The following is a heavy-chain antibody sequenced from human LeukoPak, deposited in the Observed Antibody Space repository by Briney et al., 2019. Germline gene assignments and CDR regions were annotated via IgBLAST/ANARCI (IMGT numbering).Heavy chain of an antibody. CDR1: GFTFSSYG. V-gene: IGHV3-21*05. Sequence: SGGSLRLSCAASGFTFSSYGLSWVRQTPGKGLEWLAYISGSGSDIYYADSVKGRFTISRDNAKNSLYLQMNSLRPEDTALYYCSTDPRLLIYWGHGTLVTVSS. CDR3: STDPRLLIY. J-gene: IGHJ4*01. CDR2: ISGSGSDI. D-gene: IGHD2-8*01.